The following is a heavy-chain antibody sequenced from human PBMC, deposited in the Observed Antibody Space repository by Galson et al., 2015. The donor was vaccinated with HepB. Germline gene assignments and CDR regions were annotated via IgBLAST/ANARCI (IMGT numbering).Heavy chain of an antibody. CDR2: ISSSSSYI. V-gene: IGHV3-21*01. CDR1: GFTFSSYS. Sequence: SLRLAGAASGFTFSSYSRNWVRQAPGKGLEWVSSISSSSSYIYYADSVKGRFTISRDNAKNSLYLQMNSLRAEDTAVYYCARWPRLGSSGYYHYFDYWGQGTLVTVSS. CDR3: ARWPRLGSSGYYHYFDY. J-gene: IGHJ4*02. D-gene: IGHD3-22*01.